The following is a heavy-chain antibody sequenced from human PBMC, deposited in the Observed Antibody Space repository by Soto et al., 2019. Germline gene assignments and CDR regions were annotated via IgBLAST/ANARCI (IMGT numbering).Heavy chain of an antibody. J-gene: IGHJ4*02. D-gene: IGHD6-13*01. CDR1: GGSISSSYW. CDR3: ARYIAESGTYYFDY. V-gene: IGHV4-4*02. Sequence: PSETLSLTCAVSGGSISSSYWWSWVRQPPGKGLEWIGEIYHSGSANYNPSLKSRVTISVDNSKNQFSLKLSSVTAADTAVYYCARYIAESGTYYFDYLGQGNLVTVSS. CDR2: IYHSGSA.